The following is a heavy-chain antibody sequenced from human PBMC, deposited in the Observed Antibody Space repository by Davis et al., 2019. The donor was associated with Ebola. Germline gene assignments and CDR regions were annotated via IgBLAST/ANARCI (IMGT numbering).Heavy chain of an antibody. V-gene: IGHV3-30*18. CDR1: GFNFRNYG. CDR3: AKGTGMDV. J-gene: IGHJ6*02. CDR2: ISYDGSSE. Sequence: GESLKISCVVSGFNFRNYGMHWVRQAPGKGLEWVAVISYDGSSEYYADSVKGRFTISRDNSKNTVYLQMNSLRAEDTAVYYCAKGTGMDVWGQGTTVTVSS.